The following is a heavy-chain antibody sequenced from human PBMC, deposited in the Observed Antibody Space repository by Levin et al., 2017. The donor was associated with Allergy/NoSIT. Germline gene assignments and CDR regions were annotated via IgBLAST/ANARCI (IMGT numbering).Heavy chain of an antibody. D-gene: IGHD3-10*01. CDR3: ARDAYGSGSFDD. CDR2: IWYDGSNK. V-gene: IGHV3-33*01. Sequence: AGGSLRLSCAASGFTFSSYGMHWVRQAPGKGLEWVAVIWYDGSNKYYADSVKGRFTISRDNSKNTLYLQMNSLRAEDTAVYYCARDAYGSGSFDDWGQGTLVTVSS. J-gene: IGHJ4*02. CDR1: GFTFSSYG.